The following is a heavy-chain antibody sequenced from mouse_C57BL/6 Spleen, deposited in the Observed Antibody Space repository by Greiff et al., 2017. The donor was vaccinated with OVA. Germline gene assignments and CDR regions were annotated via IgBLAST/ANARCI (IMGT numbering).Heavy chain of an antibody. CDR1: GYAFSSSW. CDR2: IYPGDGDT. V-gene: IGHV1-82*01. J-gene: IGHJ3*01. D-gene: IGHD2-4*01. CDR3: ARNPSYDYGRFAY. Sequence: QVQLQQSGPELVKPGASVKISCKASGYAFSSSWMNWVKQRPGKGLEWIGRIYPGDGDTNYNGKFKGKATLTADQSSSTAYMQLSSLTSEDSAVYFCARNPSYDYGRFAYWGQGTLVTVSA.